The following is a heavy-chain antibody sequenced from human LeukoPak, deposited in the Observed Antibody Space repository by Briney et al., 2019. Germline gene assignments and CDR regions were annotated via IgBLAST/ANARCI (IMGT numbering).Heavy chain of an antibody. Sequence: GGSLRLSCAASGFTFSSYEMNWVRQAPGKGLEWVAFNRYDGSNKYYADSVKGRFTISRDNSKNTLYLQMNSLRAEDTAVYYCAKVSAEKWWFGELLFAHQHVYYYYYYMDVWGKGTTVTISS. CDR3: AKVSAEKWWFGELLFAHQHVYYYYYYMDV. J-gene: IGHJ6*03. CDR2: NRYDGSNK. CDR1: GFTFSSYE. V-gene: IGHV3-30*02. D-gene: IGHD3-10*01.